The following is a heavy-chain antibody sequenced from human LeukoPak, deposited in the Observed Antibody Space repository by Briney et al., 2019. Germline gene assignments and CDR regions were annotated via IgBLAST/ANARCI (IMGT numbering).Heavy chain of an antibody. CDR2: IYYSGST. CDR3: ASYYYDSSAYYGPFDY. CDR1: GGSISSSSYY. D-gene: IGHD3-22*01. V-gene: IGHV4-39*01. J-gene: IGHJ4*02. Sequence: SETLSLTCTVSGGSISSSSYYWGWIRQPPGKGLEWIGSIYYSGSTYYNPSLKSRVTISVDTSKNQFSLKLSSVTAADTAVYYCASYYYDSSAYYGPFDYWGQGTLVTVSP.